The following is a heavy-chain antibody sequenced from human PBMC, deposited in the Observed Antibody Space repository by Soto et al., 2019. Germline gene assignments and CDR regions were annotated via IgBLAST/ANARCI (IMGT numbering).Heavy chain of an antibody. V-gene: IGHV3-23*01. D-gene: IGHD3-10*01. CDR2: ISGSGGST. J-gene: IGHJ4*02. CDR1: GFTFSSYA. CDR3: AKDKPPSYYYGSGRPQYYFDY. Sequence: GGSLRLSCAASGFTFSSYAMSWVRQAPGKGLEWVSAISGSGGSTYYADSVKGRFTISRDNSKNTLYLQMNSLRAEDTAVYYCAKDKPPSYYYGSGRPQYYFDYWGQGTLVTVSS.